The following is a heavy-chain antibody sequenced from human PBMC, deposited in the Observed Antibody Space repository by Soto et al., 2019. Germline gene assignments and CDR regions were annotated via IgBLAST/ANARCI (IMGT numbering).Heavy chain of an antibody. D-gene: IGHD3-3*01. CDR2: ISGSGGST. J-gene: IGHJ4*02. CDR1: GFKFSSYA. CDR3: AKARAQYYDFWSGYPVDY. Sequence: GGALRRSCAACGFKFSSYAMSWVRQKPGKGLEWVSAISGSGGSTYYADSVKGRFTISRDNSKNTLYLQMNSLRAEDTAVYYCAKARAQYYDFWSGYPVDYWGQGTLVTVSS. V-gene: IGHV3-23*01.